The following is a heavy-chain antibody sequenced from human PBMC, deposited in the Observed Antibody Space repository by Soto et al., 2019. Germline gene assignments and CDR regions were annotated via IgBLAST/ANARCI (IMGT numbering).Heavy chain of an antibody. Sequence: GGSLRLSCAASGFTFSSYAMSWVRQAPGKGLEWVSAISGSGGSTYYADSVKGRFTISRDNSKNTLYLQMNSLRAEDTAVYYCAKTYWDLQLWQGTTTRRAYYFDYWGQGTLVTVSS. CDR3: AKTYWDLQLWQGTTTRRAYYFDY. V-gene: IGHV3-23*01. CDR2: ISGSGGST. J-gene: IGHJ4*02. D-gene: IGHD5-18*01. CDR1: GFTFSSYA.